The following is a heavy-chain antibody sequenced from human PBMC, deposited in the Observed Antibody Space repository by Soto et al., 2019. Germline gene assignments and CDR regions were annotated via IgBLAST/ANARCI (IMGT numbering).Heavy chain of an antibody. Sequence: SETLSLTCAVYGASFSGSYWSWIRQPPGKGLEWIGEIGHRGDTVYNPSLESRVTISEDSSKNQFSLKLNSVTAADTAVYYCARHGGYYFDYWGQGAPVTVSS. CDR2: IGHRGDT. CDR1: GASFSGSY. D-gene: IGHD3-16*01. CDR3: ARHGGYYFDY. V-gene: IGHV4-34*01. J-gene: IGHJ4*02.